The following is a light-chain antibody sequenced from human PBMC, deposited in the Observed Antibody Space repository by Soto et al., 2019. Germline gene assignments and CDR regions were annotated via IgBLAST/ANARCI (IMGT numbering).Light chain of an antibody. CDR3: QQSYSTLT. J-gene: IGKJ4*01. CDR1: QSISSY. CDR2: AAS. V-gene: IGKV1-39*01. Sequence: DIQMTQSPSSLSASVGDRVTVTCRASQSISSYLNWYQQKPGKAPKLLIYAASSLHSGVPSRFSGSGSGTDFTLTISSLQPEDFATYYCQQSYSTLTFGGGTKVDIK.